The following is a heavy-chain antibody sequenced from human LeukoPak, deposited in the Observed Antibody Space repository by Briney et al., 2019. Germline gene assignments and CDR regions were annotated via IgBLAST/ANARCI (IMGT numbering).Heavy chain of an antibody. CDR3: ARAGYYYDSSGALDY. V-gene: IGHV3-21*01. D-gene: IGHD3-22*01. CDR2: ISYSSNYI. Sequence: GGSLRLSCAASGFTFTSYTMNWVRQAPGKGLEWVSSISYSSNYIYYADSVRGRFTISRDNAKNALFLQMNSLRVEDTAIYYCARAGYYYDSSGALDYWGQGTLVTVSS. CDR1: GFTFTSYT. J-gene: IGHJ4*02.